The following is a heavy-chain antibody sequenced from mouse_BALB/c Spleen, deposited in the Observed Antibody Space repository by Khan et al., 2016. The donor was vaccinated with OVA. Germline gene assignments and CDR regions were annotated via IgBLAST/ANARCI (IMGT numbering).Heavy chain of an antibody. CDR2: IYPGGGYT. CDR1: GYTFTNYW. V-gene: IGHV1-63*02. Sequence: QVQLQQSGAELVRPGTSVKMSCKAAGYTFTNYWIGWVKQRPGHGLEWVGDIYPGGGYTNYNEKFKGKATLTVDKSSSTAYMQLSSLTSEDSAFYYCARRGAARATWGYFDYWGQGTTLTVSS. CDR3: ARRGAARATWGYFDY. J-gene: IGHJ2*01. D-gene: IGHD3-1*01.